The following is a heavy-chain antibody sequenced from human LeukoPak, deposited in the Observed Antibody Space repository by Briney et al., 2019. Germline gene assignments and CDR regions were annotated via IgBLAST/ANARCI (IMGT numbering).Heavy chain of an antibody. J-gene: IGHJ4*02. Sequence: ASVKVSCKASGYTFTSYYMHWVRQAPGQGLEWVRIINPSGGSTSYAQKFQGRVTMTRDTSTSTVYMELSSLRSEDTTVYYCARSIAAADPWDYWGQGTLVTVSS. V-gene: IGHV1-46*01. CDR2: INPSGGST. CDR1: GYTFTSYY. CDR3: ARSIAAADPWDY. D-gene: IGHD6-13*01.